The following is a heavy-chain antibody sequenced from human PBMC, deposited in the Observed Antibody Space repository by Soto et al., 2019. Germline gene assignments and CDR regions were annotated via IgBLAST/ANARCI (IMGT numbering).Heavy chain of an antibody. D-gene: IGHD3-22*01. Sequence: ASVKVSCKASGYTFTSYYMHWVRQAPGQGLEWTGIINPSGGSTSYAQKFQGRVTMTRDTSTSTVYMELSSLRSEDTAVYYCARSPFNDNYYDSSGYPRYWGQGTLVTVS. CDR2: INPSGGST. CDR3: ARSPFNDNYYDSSGYPRY. V-gene: IGHV1-46*01. J-gene: IGHJ4*02. CDR1: GYTFTSYY.